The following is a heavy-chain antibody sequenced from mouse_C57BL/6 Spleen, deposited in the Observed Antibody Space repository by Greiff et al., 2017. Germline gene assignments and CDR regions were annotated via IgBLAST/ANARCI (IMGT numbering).Heavy chain of an antibody. V-gene: IGHV5-4*01. D-gene: IGHD4-1*01. CDR2: ISDGGSYT. CDR3: AREGKLGDWYFDV. J-gene: IGHJ1*03. Sequence: DVQLVESGGGLVKPGGSLKLSCAASGFTFSSYAMSWVRQTPEKRLEWVATISDGGSYTYYPDNVKGRFTISRDNAKNNLYLQMSHLKSEDTAMYYCAREGKLGDWYFDVWGTGTTVTVSS. CDR1: GFTFSSYA.